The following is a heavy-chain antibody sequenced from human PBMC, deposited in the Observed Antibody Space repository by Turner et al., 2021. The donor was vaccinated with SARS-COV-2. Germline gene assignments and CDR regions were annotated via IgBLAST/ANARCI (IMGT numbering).Heavy chain of an antibody. D-gene: IGHD5-18*01. V-gene: IGHV4-39*01. Sequence: QLQLQESGPGLVRPSETLSLTCTVSGASISNSLYYWGWIRQPPGKGLEWIGTIYYRGSTYYNPSLKSRVTISVDTSKNQFSLKLSSVTAADTAVYYCARHVDTPMVYGPDEDTDAFDMWGQGTMVTVSS. CDR2: IYYRGST. J-gene: IGHJ3*02. CDR1: GASISNSLYY. CDR3: ARHVDTPMVYGPDEDTDAFDM.